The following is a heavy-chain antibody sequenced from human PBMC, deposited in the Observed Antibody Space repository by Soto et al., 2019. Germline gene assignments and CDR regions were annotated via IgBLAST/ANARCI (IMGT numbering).Heavy chain of an antibody. J-gene: IGHJ3*02. V-gene: IGHV3-21*01. CDR1: GFTFSSYS. Sequence: PGGSLRLSCAASGFTFSSYSMNWVRQAPGKGLEWVSSIGSSSSYIYYADSVKGRFTISRDNAKNSLYLQMNSLRAEDTAVYYCLRYDSTLVDAFDIWGQGTMVTVSS. CDR2: IGSSSSYI. CDR3: LRYDSTLVDAFDI. D-gene: IGHD3-3*01.